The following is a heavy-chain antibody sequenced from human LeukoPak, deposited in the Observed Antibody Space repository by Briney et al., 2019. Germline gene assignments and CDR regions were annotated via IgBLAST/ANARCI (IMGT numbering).Heavy chain of an antibody. CDR1: GYTFTSYG. J-gene: IGHJ4*02. D-gene: IGHD5-18*01. CDR3: ARVDTAMVIDY. Sequence: ASVKVSCKASGYTFTSYGISWVRQAPGQGLEWMGRIIPILGIANYAQKFQGRVTITADKSTSTAYMKLSSLRSEDTAVYYCARVDTAMVIDYWGQGTLVTVSS. V-gene: IGHV1-69*04. CDR2: IIPILGIA.